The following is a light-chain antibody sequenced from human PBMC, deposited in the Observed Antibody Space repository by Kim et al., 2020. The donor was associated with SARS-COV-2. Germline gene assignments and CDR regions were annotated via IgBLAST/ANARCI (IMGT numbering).Light chain of an antibody. V-gene: IGKV4-1*01. J-gene: IGKJ1*01. Sequence: ATINCRSSQSVLYTSNNKNYLAWYQQKPGQPPKLLIYWASTRESGVPDRFSGSGSGTDFTLTISSLQAEDVAVYYCQQYYSAPRTFGQGTKVDIK. CDR1: QSVLYTSNNKNY. CDR3: QQYYSAPRT. CDR2: WAS.